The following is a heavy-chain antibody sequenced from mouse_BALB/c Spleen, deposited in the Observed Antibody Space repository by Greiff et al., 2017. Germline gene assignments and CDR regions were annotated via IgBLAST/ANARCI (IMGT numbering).Heavy chain of an antibody. V-gene: IGHV5-4*02. D-gene: IGHD2-10*02. CDR1: GFTFSDYY. CDR3: ARGTLDYYAMDD. CDR2: ISDGGSYT. Sequence: EVQLVESGGGLVKPGGSLKLSCAASGFTFSDYYMYWVRQTPEKRLEWVATISDGGSYTYYPDSVKGRFTISRDNAKNNLYLQMSSLKSEDTAMYYCARGTLDYYAMDDWGQGTSVTVSS. J-gene: IGHJ4*01.